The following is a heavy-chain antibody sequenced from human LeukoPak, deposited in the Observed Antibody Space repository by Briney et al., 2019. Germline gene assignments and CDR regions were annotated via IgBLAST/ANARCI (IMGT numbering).Heavy chain of an antibody. CDR1: GGSISSGDYF. CDR2: IYYSGSA. J-gene: IGHJ2*01. V-gene: IGHV4-30-4*01. D-gene: IGHD6-19*01. CDR3: ARAEVTAGTKYFDL. Sequence: SETLSFTCNVSGGSISSGDYFWSWIRQPPGKGLEWIGYIYYSGSAYYSPSLRSRFTISVDTSENQFSLKVSSVAATDTAVYYCARAEVTAGTKYFDLWGRGTLVTVSS.